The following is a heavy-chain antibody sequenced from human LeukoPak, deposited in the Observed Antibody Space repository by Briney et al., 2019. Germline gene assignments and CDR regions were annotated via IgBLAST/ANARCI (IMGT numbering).Heavy chain of an antibody. Sequence: SETLSLTCTVSGGSISSGDYYWNWIRQHPGKGLEWIGYIYTSGSTNYNPSPKSRVTMSVDTSKNQFSLKLSSVTAADTAVYYCARGELPHGFDYWGQGTLVTVSS. CDR3: ARGELPHGFDY. D-gene: IGHD1-26*01. CDR2: IYTSGST. CDR1: GGSISSGDYY. V-gene: IGHV4-61*08. J-gene: IGHJ4*02.